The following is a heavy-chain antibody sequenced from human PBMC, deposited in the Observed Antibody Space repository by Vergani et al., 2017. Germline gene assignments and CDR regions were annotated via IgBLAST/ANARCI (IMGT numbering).Heavy chain of an antibody. Sequence: QVQLVESGGGVVQRGGCLRLSCATSGFTLSNYDMQWIRQGPGKGLKFVAFIQFDGSNQYYADSVKGRFTLSRDFSKNTLYLQMNSLRTDDTATYSCAKHFRAWGIDYWGQGTQVIVSS. J-gene: IGHJ4*02. V-gene: IGHV3-30*02. CDR3: AKHFRAWGIDY. CDR2: IQFDGSNQ. D-gene: IGHD3-16*01. CDR1: GFTLSNYD.